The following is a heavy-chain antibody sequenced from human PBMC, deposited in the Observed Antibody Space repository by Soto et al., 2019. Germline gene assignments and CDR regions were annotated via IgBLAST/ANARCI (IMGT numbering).Heavy chain of an antibody. Sequence: GGSLRLSCAASGFTFDDYAIHWVRLAPGGGLEWVSGISWNSDNIGYADSVKGRFTISRDNAKNSLYLQMSRLRAEDTALYYCAKDWAPLRGLGFDYWGPGTLVPVSS. V-gene: IGHV3-9*01. CDR2: ISWNSDNI. D-gene: IGHD3-16*01. CDR1: GFTFDDYA. J-gene: IGHJ4*02. CDR3: AKDWAPLRGLGFDY.